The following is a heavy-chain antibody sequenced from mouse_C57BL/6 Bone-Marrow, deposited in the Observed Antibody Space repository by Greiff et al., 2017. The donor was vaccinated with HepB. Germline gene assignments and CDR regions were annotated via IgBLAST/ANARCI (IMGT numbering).Heavy chain of an antibody. CDR2: IWSDGST. J-gene: IGHJ3*01. V-gene: IGHV2-6-1*01. D-gene: IGHD4-1*01. CDR1: GFSLTSYG. Sequence: VQLVESGPGLVAPSQRLSITCTVSGFSLTSYGVHWVRQPPGKGLEWLVVIWSDGSTTYNSAFKSRLSISKDNSKSQVFLKMNSLQTDDTAMYYCARHAWDCAWFAYWGHGTLVTVSA. CDR3: ARHAWDCAWFAY.